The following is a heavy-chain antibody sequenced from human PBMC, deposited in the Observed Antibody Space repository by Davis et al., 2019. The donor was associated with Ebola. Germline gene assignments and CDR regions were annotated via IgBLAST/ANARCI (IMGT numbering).Heavy chain of an antibody. Sequence: GESLMISCAASGFIFSSYSMNWVRQPPGKGLEWVSYISSSSSTIYYADSVKGRFTISRDNAKNSLYLQMNSLRDEDTAVYYCARDNVRWSSHEPFDYWGQGTLVTVSS. J-gene: IGHJ4*02. D-gene: IGHD1-26*01. V-gene: IGHV3-48*02. CDR3: ARDNVRWSSHEPFDY. CDR2: ISSSSSTI. CDR1: GFIFSSYS.